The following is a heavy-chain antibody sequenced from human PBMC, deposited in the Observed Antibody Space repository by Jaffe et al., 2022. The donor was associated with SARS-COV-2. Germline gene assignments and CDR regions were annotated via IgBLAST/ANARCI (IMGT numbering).Heavy chain of an antibody. Sequence: EVQLVESGGGLVQPGGSLRLSCAASGFTFSNFWMSWLRQAPGKGLEWVANIQQDGSDKSYVDSVKGRFTISRDNAKNSLYLQMNSLRGDDTAVYYCARGSPAGTKLVPAAAWGQGTLVTVSS. CDR2: IQQDGSDK. J-gene: IGHJ5*02. V-gene: IGHV3-7*01. CDR1: GFTFSNFW. CDR3: ARGSPAGTKLVPAAA. D-gene: IGHD2-2*01.